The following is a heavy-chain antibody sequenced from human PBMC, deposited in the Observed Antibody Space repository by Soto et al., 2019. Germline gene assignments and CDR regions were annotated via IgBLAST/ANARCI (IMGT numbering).Heavy chain of an antibody. V-gene: IGHV4-59*01. CDR3: AAYDSEGYFDY. CDR2: VYFSGST. Sequence: SATLSLTCTVSDGSITNFHWSWIRQSPGKGLEWIGYVYFSGSTNYNPSLKSRVTMSIDTSKNQFSLKLVSVSAADTAAYYCAAYDSEGYFDYWGQGALVTVSS. J-gene: IGHJ4*02. D-gene: IGHD3-9*01. CDR1: DGSITNFH.